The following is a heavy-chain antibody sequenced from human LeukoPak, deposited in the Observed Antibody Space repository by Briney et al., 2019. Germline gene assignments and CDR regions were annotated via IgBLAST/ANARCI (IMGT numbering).Heavy chain of an antibody. J-gene: IGHJ3*02. Sequence: ASVKVSCKASGGTFSSYAISWVRQAPGQGLEWMGRIIPILGIANYAQKFQGRVTITADKSTSTAYMELSSLRSEDTAVYYCVSKQWNYGDYRGAFDIWGQGTMVTVSS. CDR2: IIPILGIA. CDR3: VSKQWNYGDYRGAFDI. D-gene: IGHD4-17*01. V-gene: IGHV1-69*04. CDR1: GGTFSSYA.